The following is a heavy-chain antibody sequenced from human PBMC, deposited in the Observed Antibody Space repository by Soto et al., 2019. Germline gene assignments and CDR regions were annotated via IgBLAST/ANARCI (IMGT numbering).Heavy chain of an antibody. Sequence: SETLSLTCTVSGGSISSGDYYWSWIRQPPGKGLEWIGYIYYSGSTYYNPSLKSRVTISVDTSKNQFSLKLSSVTAADTAVYYCASTPTYYDFWSGYPAAFDIWGQGTMVTVSS. CDR3: ASTPTYYDFWSGYPAAFDI. CDR1: GGSISSGDYY. V-gene: IGHV4-30-4*01. D-gene: IGHD3-3*01. CDR2: IYYSGST. J-gene: IGHJ3*02.